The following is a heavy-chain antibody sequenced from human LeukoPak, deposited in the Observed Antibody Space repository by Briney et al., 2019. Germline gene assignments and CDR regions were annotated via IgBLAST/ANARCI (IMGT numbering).Heavy chain of an antibody. CDR2: IIPIFGTA. CDR1: GGTFSSYA. J-gene: IGHJ4*02. Sequence: SVKVSCKASGGTFSSYAISWVRQAPGQGLEWMGRIIPIFGTANYAQKFQGRVTITTDESTSTAYMELSSLRSEDTAVYYCARVNSGLYDSSGYFPPYFDYWGQGTLVTVSS. CDR3: ARVNSGLYDSSGYFPPYFDY. V-gene: IGHV1-69*05. D-gene: IGHD3-22*01.